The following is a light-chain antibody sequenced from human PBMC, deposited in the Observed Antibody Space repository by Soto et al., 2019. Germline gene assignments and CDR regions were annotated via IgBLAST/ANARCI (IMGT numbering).Light chain of an antibody. CDR2: GNS. Sequence: QSVLTQPPSVSGAQGQRGTISCTGSSSNIGAGYDVHWYQQLPGTAPKLLIYGNSNRPSGVPDRFSGSKSGTSASLAITGLQAEDEADYYCQSYDSSLSAEVFGTGTKVTVL. V-gene: IGLV1-40*01. CDR1: SSNIGAGYD. J-gene: IGLJ1*01. CDR3: QSYDSSLSAEV.